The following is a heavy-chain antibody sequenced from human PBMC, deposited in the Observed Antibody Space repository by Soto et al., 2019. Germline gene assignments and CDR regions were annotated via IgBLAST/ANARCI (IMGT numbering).Heavy chain of an antibody. Sequence: GGSLRLSCAASGFTFNSYGMHWVRQAPGKGLEWVAVISYDGSDKYYADSVKGRFTVSRDNSKNTLYLQMNNPRAEDTAVYYCVKSVTAPPFYYYGMDVRGQGTTLTVSS. CDR2: ISYDGSDK. V-gene: IGHV3-30*18. J-gene: IGHJ6*02. D-gene: IGHD1-20*01. CDR1: GFTFNSYG. CDR3: VKSVTAPPFYYYGMDV.